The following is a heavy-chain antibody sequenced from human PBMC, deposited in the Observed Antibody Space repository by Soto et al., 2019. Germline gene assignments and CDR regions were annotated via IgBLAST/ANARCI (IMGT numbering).Heavy chain of an antibody. CDR1: GFTFSNAW. Sequence: EVQLVESGGGLVKPGGSLRLSCAASGFTFSNAWMSWVRQAPGKGLEWVGRIKSKTDGGTTDYAAPVKGRFTISRDDSKNTLYLQMNSLKTEDTAVYYCTTVPYPYYYDSIGYRDYWGQGTLVTVSS. V-gene: IGHV3-15*01. CDR2: IKSKTDGGTT. D-gene: IGHD3-22*01. J-gene: IGHJ4*02. CDR3: TTVPYPYYYDSIGYRDY.